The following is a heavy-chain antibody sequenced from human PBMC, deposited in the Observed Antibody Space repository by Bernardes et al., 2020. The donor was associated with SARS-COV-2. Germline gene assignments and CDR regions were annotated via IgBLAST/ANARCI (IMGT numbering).Heavy chain of an antibody. CDR2: IWYDGSNK. Sequence: GGSLRLSCAASGFTFSSYGMHWVRQAPGKGLEWVAVIWYDGSNKYYADSVKGRFTISRDNSKNTLYLQMNSLRAEDTAVYYCARDLPAATEDLMDVWGQGTTVTVSS. V-gene: IGHV3-33*01. CDR3: ARDLPAATEDLMDV. J-gene: IGHJ6*02. D-gene: IGHD2-2*01. CDR1: GFTFSSYG.